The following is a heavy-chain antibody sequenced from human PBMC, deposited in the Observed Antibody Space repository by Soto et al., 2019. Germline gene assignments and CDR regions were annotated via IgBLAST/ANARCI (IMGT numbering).Heavy chain of an antibody. CDR1: GGSFSGYY. CDR3: ARGGGIRPRIDY. CDR2: INHSGST. D-gene: IGHD1-26*01. Sequence: SETLSLTCAVYGGSFSGYYWSWIRQPPGKGLEWIGEINHSGSTNYNPSLKSRVTISVDTSKNQFSLKLSSVTAADTAVYYCARGGGIRPRIDYWGQGTLVTVSS. V-gene: IGHV4-34*01. J-gene: IGHJ4*02.